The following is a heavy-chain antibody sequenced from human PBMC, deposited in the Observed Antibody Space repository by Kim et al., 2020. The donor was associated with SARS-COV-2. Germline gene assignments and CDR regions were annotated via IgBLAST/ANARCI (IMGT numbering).Heavy chain of an antibody. D-gene: IGHD2-2*01. V-gene: IGHV3-49*04. CDR2: IRIKAYGGTK. Sequence: GGSLRLSCTASGFTFGDYAMSWVRQAPGKGLEWVGFIRIKAYGGTKEYAASVKGRFTISRDDSKSIAYLQMNSLKTEDTAVYYCSRAYIVVVPAAIHSYMDVWGKGTTVTVSS. CDR1: GFTFGDYA. J-gene: IGHJ6*03. CDR3: SRAYIVVVPAAIHSYMDV.